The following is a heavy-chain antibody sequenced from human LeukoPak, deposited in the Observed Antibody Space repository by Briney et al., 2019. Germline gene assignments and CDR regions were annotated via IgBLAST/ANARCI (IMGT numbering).Heavy chain of an antibody. Sequence: VASVKVSCKASGYTFTSYDINWVRQATGQGLEWMGWMNPNSGNTGYAQKFQGRVTMTRNTSISTAYMELSSLRFEDTAVYYCARGRVRPNWFDPWGQGTLVTVSS. CDR1: GYTFTSYD. J-gene: IGHJ5*02. V-gene: IGHV1-8*01. CDR3: ARGRVRPNWFDP. CDR2: MNPNSGNT.